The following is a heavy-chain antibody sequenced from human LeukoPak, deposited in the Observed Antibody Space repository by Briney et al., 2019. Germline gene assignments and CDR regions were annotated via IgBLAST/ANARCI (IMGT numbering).Heavy chain of an antibody. Sequence: GGSLRLSCAASGFTSDDYAMHWVRQAPGKGLEWVSLISGDGGSTYYADSVKGRFTISRDNSKNSLYLQMNSLRTEDTALYYCAKDGVAVAGNYYYYYYMDVWGKGTTVTVYS. D-gene: IGHD6-19*01. V-gene: IGHV3-43*02. CDR2: ISGDGGST. J-gene: IGHJ6*03. CDR3: AKDGVAVAGNYYYYYYMDV. CDR1: GFTSDDYA.